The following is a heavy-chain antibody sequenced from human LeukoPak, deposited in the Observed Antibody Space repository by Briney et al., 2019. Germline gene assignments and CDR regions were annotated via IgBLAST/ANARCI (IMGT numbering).Heavy chain of an antibody. D-gene: IGHD2-15*01. CDR1: GGSISSYY. V-gene: IGHV4-4*07. Sequence: PSETLSLTCTVSGGSISSYYWTWIRQPAGKGLEWIGRIYTTGSTNYNPSLNSRVTMSVDTSKNQFSLKLSSVTAADTAVYYCAKQNSGGGKGGFDYWGQGTLVTVSS. CDR2: IYTTGST. CDR3: AKQNSGGGKGGFDY. J-gene: IGHJ4*02.